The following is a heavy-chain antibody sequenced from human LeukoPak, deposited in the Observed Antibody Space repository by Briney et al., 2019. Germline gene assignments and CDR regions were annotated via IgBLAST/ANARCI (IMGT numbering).Heavy chain of an antibody. CDR1: GFIFSTYN. Sequence: GGSLRLSCAASGFIFSTYNMNWVRQAPGKGLEWVASISSSSGYIFYADSVKGRFTISRDNAKNSLYLQMNSLRAEDTAVYYCARDNDGGSYHHKDLFDYWGQGTLVTVSS. D-gene: IGHD1-26*01. CDR3: ARDNDGGSYHHKDLFDY. V-gene: IGHV3-21*01. CDR2: ISSSSGYI. J-gene: IGHJ4*02.